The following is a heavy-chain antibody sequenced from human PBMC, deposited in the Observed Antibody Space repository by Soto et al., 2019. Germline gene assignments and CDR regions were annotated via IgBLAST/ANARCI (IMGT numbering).Heavy chain of an antibody. CDR3: AKDYLYSRTGTYSPYYPDY. D-gene: IGHD3-10*01. J-gene: IGHJ4*02. Sequence: QVYLVESGGGVVQPGRSLRLSCAVSGFTFPNFAMHWVRQVPGKGLEWVALISSDGSNRYYADSVKGRVTISRDTSKYPLALQTKSLRTEHTSVSFCAKDYLYSRTGTYSPYYPDYWGQGTRVSVPS. V-gene: IGHV3-30*18. CDR2: ISSDGSNR. CDR1: GFTFPNFA.